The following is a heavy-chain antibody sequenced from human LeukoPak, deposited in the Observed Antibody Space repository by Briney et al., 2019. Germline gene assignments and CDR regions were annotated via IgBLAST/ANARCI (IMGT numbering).Heavy chain of an antibody. Sequence: GGSLRLSCAASGFTFSSYAMSWVRQAPGKGLEWVSGISWNSGSIGYADSVKGRFTISRDNAKNSLYLQMNSLRAEDMALYYCAKDASSSTSCYFDYWGQGTLVTVSS. J-gene: IGHJ4*02. D-gene: IGHD2-2*01. V-gene: IGHV3-9*03. CDR2: ISWNSGSI. CDR1: GFTFSSYA. CDR3: AKDASSSTSCYFDY.